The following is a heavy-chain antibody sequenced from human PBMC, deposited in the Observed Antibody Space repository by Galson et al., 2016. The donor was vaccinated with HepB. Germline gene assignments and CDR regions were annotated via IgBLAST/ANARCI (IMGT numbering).Heavy chain of an antibody. J-gene: IGHJ6*02. CDR3: AKPSGDSSGFYMGPVKHYYYGMDV. Sequence: SLRLSCAASGFTFSSYAMTWVRQAPGKGLEWVSAISGRGGGTYYADSVKGRFTISRDNSKNTLYLQMNSLRAEDTAVYYCAKPSGDSSGFYMGPVKHYYYGMDVWGQGTTVSVSS. CDR2: ISGRGGGT. V-gene: IGHV3-23*01. CDR1: GFTFSSYA. D-gene: IGHD3-22*01.